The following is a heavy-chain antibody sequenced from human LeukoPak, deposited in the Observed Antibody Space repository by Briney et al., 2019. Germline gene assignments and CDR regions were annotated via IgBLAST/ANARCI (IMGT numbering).Heavy chain of an antibody. Sequence: GGSPRLSCAASGFTFSSYTMHWVRQAPGKGLEYVSAITTNGGRTYYANSFRGRFTISRDNSKSTLYLQMGSLRTEDMAVYYCARGRLVVTALDYWGQGTLVTVSS. CDR3: ARGRLVVTALDY. CDR2: ITTNGGRT. J-gene: IGHJ4*02. V-gene: IGHV3-64*01. D-gene: IGHD2-21*02. CDR1: GFTFSSYT.